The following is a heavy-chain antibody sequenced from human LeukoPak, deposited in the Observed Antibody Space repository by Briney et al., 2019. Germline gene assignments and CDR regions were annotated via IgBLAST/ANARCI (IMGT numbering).Heavy chain of an antibody. CDR2: ISSSSSYI. V-gene: IGHV3-21*01. CDR3: ARGGAVAGYKVDY. J-gene: IGHJ4*02. D-gene: IGHD6-19*01. CDR1: GFTFSSYS. Sequence: PGGSLRLSCAASGFTFSSYSMNWVRQAPRKGLEWVSSISSSSSYIYYADSVKGRFTISRDNAKNSLYLQMNSLRAEDTAVYYCARGGAVAGYKVDYWGQGTLVTVSS.